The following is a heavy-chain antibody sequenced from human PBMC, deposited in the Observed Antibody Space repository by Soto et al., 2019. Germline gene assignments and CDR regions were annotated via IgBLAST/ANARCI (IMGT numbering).Heavy chain of an antibody. CDR2: IYYSGST. CDR1: GGSISSYY. D-gene: IGHD6-13*01. J-gene: IGHJ4*02. Sequence: SETLSLTCTVSGGSISSYYWSWIRQPPGKGLEWIGYIYYSGSTNYNPSLKSRVTISVDTSKNQFSLKLSSVTAADTAVYYCARTHSSSWKSTFDYWGQGTLVTVS. V-gene: IGHV4-59*01. CDR3: ARTHSSSWKSTFDY.